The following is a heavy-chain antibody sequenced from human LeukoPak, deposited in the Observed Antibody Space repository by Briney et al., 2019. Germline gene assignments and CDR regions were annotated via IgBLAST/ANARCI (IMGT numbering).Heavy chain of an antibody. CDR1: GFTFSSYA. CDR3: AKVPWGAGIGYFDY. CDR2: ISGSGGST. J-gene: IGHJ4*02. V-gene: IGHV3-23*01. Sequence: GGSLRLSCAASGFTFSSYAMRWVRQATGKGLEWVSAISGSGGSTYYADSVRGRFTISRDNSKNTLYLQMNSLRAEDTAVYYCAKVPWGAGIGYFDYWGQGTLVTVSS. D-gene: IGHD3-10*01.